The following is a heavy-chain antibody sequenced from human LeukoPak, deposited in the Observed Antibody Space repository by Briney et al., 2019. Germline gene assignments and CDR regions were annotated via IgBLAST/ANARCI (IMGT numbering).Heavy chain of an antibody. Sequence: GGSLRLSCAASGFTFSSYSKNWVRQAPGKGLEWVSYISSSSSTIYYADSVKGRFTISRDNAKNSLYLQMNSLRAEDTAVYYCARSGDGIYNWFDPWGQGTLVTVSS. CDR2: ISSSSSTI. CDR1: GFTFSSYS. V-gene: IGHV3-48*01. CDR3: ARSGDGIYNWFDP. J-gene: IGHJ5*02. D-gene: IGHD1-26*01.